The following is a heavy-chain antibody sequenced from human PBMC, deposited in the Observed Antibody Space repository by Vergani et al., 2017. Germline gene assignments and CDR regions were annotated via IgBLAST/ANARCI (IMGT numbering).Heavy chain of an antibody. V-gene: IGHV3-23*01. CDR1: EFTFSNYA. D-gene: IGHD3-16*02. J-gene: IGHJ4*02. CDR3: AKQYFVSGNYRFDY. Sequence: EVQLLESGGGLVQPGGSLRLTCEASEFTFSNYAMNWVRQAPGKGLEWVSGISGSGLSAYYTESVKGRFTISRDNSKNMLFLQMNNLRTEDTAIYYCAKQYFVSGNYRFDYWCQGTLVTVSS. CDR2: ISGSGLSA.